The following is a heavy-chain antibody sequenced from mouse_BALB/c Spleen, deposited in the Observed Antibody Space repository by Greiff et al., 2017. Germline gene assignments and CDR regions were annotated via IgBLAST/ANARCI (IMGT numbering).Heavy chain of an antibody. D-gene: IGHD1-1*01. CDR2: ISSGGSYT. V-gene: IGHV5-9-4*01. J-gene: IGHJ3*01. CDR1: GFTFSSYA. Sequence: EVKLMESGGGLVKPGGSLKLSCAASGFTFSSYAMPWVRQSPGKRLEWVAEISSGGSYTYYPDTVTGRFTISRDNAKNTLYLEMSSLRSEDTAMYYCSRGGGYYGSTWFAYWGQGTLLTVSA. CDR3: SRGGGYYGSTWFAY.